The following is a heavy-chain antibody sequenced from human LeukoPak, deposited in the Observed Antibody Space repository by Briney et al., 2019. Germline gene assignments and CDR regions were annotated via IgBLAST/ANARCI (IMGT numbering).Heavy chain of an antibody. J-gene: IGHJ4*01. CDR2: IGISSGNT. Sequence: GWSLRLSFAASGFNFIDYSMNWIRQAPGKGLECSSYIGISSGNTKYADSVKGRFTISRDKARNSLYLQMNSLRVEDTAMYYCARDHRYAFDNWGHGTLVTVSS. CDR3: ARDHRYAFDN. V-gene: IGHV3-48*01. D-gene: IGHD5-12*01. CDR1: GFNFIDYS.